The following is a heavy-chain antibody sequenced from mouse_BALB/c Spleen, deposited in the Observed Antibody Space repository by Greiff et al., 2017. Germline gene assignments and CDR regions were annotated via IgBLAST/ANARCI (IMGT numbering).Heavy chain of an antibody. Sequence: EVQRVESGGGLVKPGGSLKLSCAASGFTFSSYAMSWVRQTPEKRLEWVASISSGGSTYYPDSVKGRFTISRDNARNILYLQMSSLRSEDTAMYYCARAYITTVAHYYAMDYWGQGTSVTVSS. CDR2: ISSGGST. V-gene: IGHV5-6-5*01. J-gene: IGHJ4*01. CDR1: GFTFSSYA. CDR3: ARAYITTVAHYYAMDY. D-gene: IGHD1-1*01.